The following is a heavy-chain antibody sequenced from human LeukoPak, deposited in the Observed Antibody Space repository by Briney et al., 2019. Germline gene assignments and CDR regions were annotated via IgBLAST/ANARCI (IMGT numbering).Heavy chain of an antibody. D-gene: IGHD5-24*01. V-gene: IGHV4-31*03. J-gene: IGHJ4*02. CDR3: VEAPNPYYFDD. Sequence: SETLSLTCTVSGGSISSSTYYWNWIRQYPGTGLEWIGYIYNSGTTYYNPSLKSRVTISVDTSKNQFSLKLNSMSAADTAVYYCVEAPNPYYFDDWGQGTLVTVSS. CDR2: IYNSGTT. CDR1: GGSISSSTYY.